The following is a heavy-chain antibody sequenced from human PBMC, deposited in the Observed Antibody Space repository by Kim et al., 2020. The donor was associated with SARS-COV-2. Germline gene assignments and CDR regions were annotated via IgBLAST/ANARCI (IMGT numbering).Heavy chain of an antibody. Sequence: YYNPSLKSRVTISVDTSKNQFSLKLSSVTAADTAVYYCARIVVVAASVDYWGQGTLVTVSS. CDR3: ARIVVVAASVDY. V-gene: IGHV4-31*02. D-gene: IGHD2-15*01. J-gene: IGHJ4*02.